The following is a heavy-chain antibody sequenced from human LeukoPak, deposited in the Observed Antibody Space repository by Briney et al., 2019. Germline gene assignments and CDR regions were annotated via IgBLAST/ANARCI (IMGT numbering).Heavy chain of an antibody. V-gene: IGHV3-30*18. CDR3: AKDYRRDGHNYYFDY. Sequence: TEGSLRLSCAASGFTFSNYGMHWVRQAPGKGLEWVAVISYDGSTEQYSDSVKGRSTISRDNSKNTLYLQMDSLRPEDTAVYYCAKDYRRDGHNYYFDYWGQGTLVTLSS. D-gene: IGHD5-24*01. CDR2: ISYDGSTE. CDR1: GFTFSNYG. J-gene: IGHJ4*02.